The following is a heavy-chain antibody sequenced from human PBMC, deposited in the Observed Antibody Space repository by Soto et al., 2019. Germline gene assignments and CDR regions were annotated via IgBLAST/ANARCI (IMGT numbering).Heavy chain of an antibody. CDR2: IFSNDEK. D-gene: IGHD5-12*01. Sequence: QVTLKESGPVLVKPTETLTLTCTVSGFSLSNAGMGVSWIRQPPGKALEWLAHIFSNDEKSYSTSLKSRLTISKDTSKSQVVLTMTNMDPVDTATYFCARIYVVSTIDYYDFYMDVWGKGTTVTVSS. J-gene: IGHJ6*03. V-gene: IGHV2-26*01. CDR3: ARIYVVSTIDYYDFYMDV. CDR1: GFSLSNAGMG.